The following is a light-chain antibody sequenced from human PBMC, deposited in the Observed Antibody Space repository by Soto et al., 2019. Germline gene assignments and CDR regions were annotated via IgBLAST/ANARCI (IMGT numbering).Light chain of an antibody. CDR3: QVWDSSSDHWV. J-gene: IGLJ3*02. CDR1: NIGSKS. V-gene: IGLV3-21*04. Sequence: SSELTQPPSVSVAPGKTARITCGGNNIGSKSVHWYQQKPGQAPVLVIYYNSDRPSGIPERFSGSNSGNTATLTISRVEAGEEADYYCQVWDSSSDHWVFGGGTKLTVL. CDR2: YNS.